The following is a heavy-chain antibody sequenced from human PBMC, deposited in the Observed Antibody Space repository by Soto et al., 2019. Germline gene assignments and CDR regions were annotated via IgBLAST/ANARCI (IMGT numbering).Heavy chain of an antibody. CDR3: ARGRDGYNWERFDY. V-gene: IGHV3-53*01. Sequence: GSLRLSCAASGFTVSTNYMSWVRQAPGKGPEWVSIIYSGGSTYYADSVKGRFTISRDNSKNTLYLQMNSLRAEDTAVYYCARGRDGYNWERFDYWGQGTLVTVSS. J-gene: IGHJ4*02. D-gene: IGHD5-12*01. CDR2: IYSGGST. CDR1: GFTVSTNY.